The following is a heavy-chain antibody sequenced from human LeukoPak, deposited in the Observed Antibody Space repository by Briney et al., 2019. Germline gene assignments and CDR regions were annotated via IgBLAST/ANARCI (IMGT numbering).Heavy chain of an antibody. J-gene: IGHJ2*01. CDR2: IRSKADGGTT. D-gene: IGHD3-10*01. CDR1: GFTFGDYA. CDR3: RSALVGGVIPDWYFAL. Sequence: GGSLRLSCTASGFTFGDYAMSWVRQAPGKGLEWVCFIRSKADGGTTEYAASVRFRFTSSRDDSKSLAYLQMTSLKTEEPAVYSCRSALVGGVIPDWYFALWGRGTLVTVYS. V-gene: IGHV3-49*04.